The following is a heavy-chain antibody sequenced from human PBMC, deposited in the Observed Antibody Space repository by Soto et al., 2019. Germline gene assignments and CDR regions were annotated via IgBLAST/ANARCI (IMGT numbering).Heavy chain of an antibody. J-gene: IGHJ4*02. CDR2: ISAYNGNT. V-gene: IGHV1-18*01. Sequence: QVQLVQSGAEVKKPGASVKVSCKASGYTFTSYGISWVRQAPGQGLEWMGWISAYNGNTNYAPKLQGSVTMTTDTSTIKGSMELRGLRPDDQAVYYCARGGARRAYGDYVHFVFWGQGTLVTVSS. D-gene: IGHD4-17*01. CDR1: GYTFTSYG. CDR3: ARGGARRAYGDYVHFVF.